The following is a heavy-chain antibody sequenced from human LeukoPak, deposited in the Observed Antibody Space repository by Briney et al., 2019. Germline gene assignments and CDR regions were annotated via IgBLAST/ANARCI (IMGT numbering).Heavy chain of an antibody. V-gene: IGHV3-30*18. CDR3: AKDQLERRKLYYFDY. CDR1: GFTFSSYG. J-gene: IGHJ4*02. CDR2: ISYDGSNK. D-gene: IGHD1-1*01. Sequence: GRSLRLSCAASGFTFSSYGMHWVRQAPGKGLEWVAVISYDGSNKYYADSVKGRFTSSRDNSKNTLYLQMNSLTAEDTAVYYCAKDQLERRKLYYFDYWGQGTLVTVSS.